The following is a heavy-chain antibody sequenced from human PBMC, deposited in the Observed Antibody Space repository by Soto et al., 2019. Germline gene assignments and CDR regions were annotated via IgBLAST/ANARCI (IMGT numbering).Heavy chain of an antibody. CDR1: GGSISSSNW. CDR3: ARRGVDIVVVAAAAKNDAFDI. CDR2: IYHSEST. Sequence: QVQLQESGPGLVKPSGNLYLTCAVSGGSISSSNWWSGVRQPPGKGLEWIGEIYHSESTNYNPSLQSRITISVDKYKNQFHLTLRSVTAAETAVYYCARRGVDIVVVAAAAKNDAFDIWGQGTMVTVSS. V-gene: IGHV4-4*02. D-gene: IGHD2-2*01. J-gene: IGHJ3*02.